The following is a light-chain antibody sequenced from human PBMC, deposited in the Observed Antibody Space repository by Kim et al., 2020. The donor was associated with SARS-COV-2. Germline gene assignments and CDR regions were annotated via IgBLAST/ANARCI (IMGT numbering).Light chain of an antibody. J-gene: IGLJ2*01. CDR2: EDS. CDR3: QSYHNRNEI. CDR1: RGSDAVNY. Sequence: GKTVPISCTRSRGSDAVNYVQRHQQRPGSAPITVIYEDSQRPSGVPERFSGSIDTSSNSASLTISGLKTEDETDYYYQSYHNRNEIFGGETQLTVL. V-gene: IGLV6-57*03.